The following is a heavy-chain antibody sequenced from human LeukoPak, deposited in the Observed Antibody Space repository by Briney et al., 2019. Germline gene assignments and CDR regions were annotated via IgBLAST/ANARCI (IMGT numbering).Heavy chain of an antibody. CDR2: IYYSGST. Sequence: PPETLSLTCTVSGGSISSYYWSWIRQPPGKGLEWIGYIYYSGSTNYNPSLKSRVTISVDTSKNQFSLKLSSVTAADTAVYYCARQWPSDAFDIWGQGTMVTVSS. J-gene: IGHJ3*02. D-gene: IGHD6-19*01. CDR1: GGSISSYY. V-gene: IGHV4-59*01. CDR3: ARQWPSDAFDI.